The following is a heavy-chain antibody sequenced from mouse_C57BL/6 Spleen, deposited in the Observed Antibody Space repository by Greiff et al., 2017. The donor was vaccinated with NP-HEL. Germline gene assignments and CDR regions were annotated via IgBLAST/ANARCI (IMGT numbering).Heavy chain of an antibody. D-gene: IGHD1-1*01. Sequence: EVQLQQSGPELVKPGASVKIPCKASGYTFTDYNMDWVKQSHGKSLEWIGDINPNNGGTIYNQKFKGKATLTVDKSSSTAYMELRSLTSEDTAVYYCARGIAITTVVATDFDYWGQGTTLTVSS. CDR2: INPNNGGT. CDR3: ARGIAITTVVATDFDY. CDR1: GYTFTDYN. V-gene: IGHV1-18*01. J-gene: IGHJ2*01.